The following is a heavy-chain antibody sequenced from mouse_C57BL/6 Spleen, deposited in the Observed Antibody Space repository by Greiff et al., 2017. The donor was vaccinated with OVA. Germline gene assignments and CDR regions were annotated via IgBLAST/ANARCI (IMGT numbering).Heavy chain of an antibody. J-gene: IGHJ2*01. D-gene: IGHD2-3*01. CDR1: GYAFSSSW. V-gene: IGHV1-82*01. CDR2: IYPGDGDT. CDR3: ARGLYFYFDY. Sequence: QVQLKQSGPELVKPGASVKISCKASGYAFSSSWMNWVKQRPGKGLEWIGRIYPGDGDTNYNGKFKGKATLTADKSSSTAYMQLSSLTSEDSAVYFCARGLYFYFDYWGQGTTLTVSS.